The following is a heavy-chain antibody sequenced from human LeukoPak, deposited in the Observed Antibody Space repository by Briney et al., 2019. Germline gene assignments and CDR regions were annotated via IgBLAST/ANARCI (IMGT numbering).Heavy chain of an antibody. V-gene: IGHV3-74*01. CDR1: GFRFSTYY. D-gene: IGHD1/OR15-1a*01. CDR3: VAYNWNNPEY. Sequence: GGSLRLSCAASGFRFSTYYMYWVRQAPGKGLVLVSRIETDGSTTAHADSVKGRFTISRDNAKNTLYIQMNSLRAENTAMYYFVAYNWNNPEYWGQRNLGTASS. CDR2: IETDGSTT. J-gene: IGHJ4*02.